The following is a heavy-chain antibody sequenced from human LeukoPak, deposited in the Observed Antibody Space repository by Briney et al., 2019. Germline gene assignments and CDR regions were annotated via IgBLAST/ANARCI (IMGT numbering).Heavy chain of an antibody. CDR1: GFTFSSYA. J-gene: IGHJ4*02. CDR2: ISGSGGST. D-gene: IGHD6-13*01. CDR3: AKADWGIAAARGNH. V-gene: IGHV3-23*01. Sequence: GGFLRLSCAASGFTFSSYAMSWVRQAPGKGLEWVSAISGSGGSTYYTDSVKGRFTISRDNSKNTLYLQMNSLIAEDTAVYYCAKADWGIAAARGNHWGQGTLVTVSS.